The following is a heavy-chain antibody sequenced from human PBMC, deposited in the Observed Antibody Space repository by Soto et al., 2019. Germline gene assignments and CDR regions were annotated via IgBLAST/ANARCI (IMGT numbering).Heavy chain of an antibody. CDR2: IKSKSDGGTT. J-gene: IGHJ5*02. Sequence: GGSLRLSCAVSGLPFNDALMSWVRQAPGKGLDWVGRIKSKSDGGTTEYAAPVRGRFTISRDDSKNTLYLQMNSLKTEDTAVYYCTTDLWRIAVVVGSTGYFNPWGQGTPVNVSS. CDR1: GLPFNDAL. V-gene: IGHV3-15*01. CDR3: TTDLWRIAVVVGSTGYFNP. D-gene: IGHD2-15*01.